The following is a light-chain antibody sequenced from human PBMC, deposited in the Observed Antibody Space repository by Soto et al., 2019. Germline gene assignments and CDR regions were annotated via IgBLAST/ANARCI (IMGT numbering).Light chain of an antibody. V-gene: IGKV2-28*01. J-gene: IGKJ4*01. Sequence: DIVMTQSPLSLPFTPGEPASISCRSSQSLLHRNGYNYLDWYLQKPGQSPQLLMYLGSNRASGDSDKFGGSGSGTDFTLKISRVESEDVAVYYCMQALQTPLTCRGGTKVELK. CDR3: MQALQTPLT. CDR1: QSLLHRNGYNY. CDR2: LGS.